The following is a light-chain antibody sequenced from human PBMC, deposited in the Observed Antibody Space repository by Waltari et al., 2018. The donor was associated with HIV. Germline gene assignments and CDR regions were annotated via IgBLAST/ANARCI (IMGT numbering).Light chain of an antibody. CDR3: QSYDSSLSAWV. V-gene: IGLV1-40*01. CDR2: GNI. J-gene: IGLJ3*02. Sequence: QPVLTQPPSVSGAPGLGVTVSCTGSGSNIGAGYDVHWYQQLPGTAPKLLIYGNINRPAGVPDRFSASKSVTSASLAITGLQPEDEADYYCQSYDSSLSAWVFGGGTKLTVL. CDR1: GSNIGAGYD.